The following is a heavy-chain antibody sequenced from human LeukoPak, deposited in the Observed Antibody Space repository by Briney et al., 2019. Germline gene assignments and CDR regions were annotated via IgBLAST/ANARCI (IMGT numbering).Heavy chain of an antibody. J-gene: IGHJ4*02. CDR3: ARGYYYDSSGYSY. CDR1: GGSFSGYY. Sequence: PSETLSLTCAVYGGSFSGYYWSWIRQPPGKGLEWIGEINHSGSTSYNPSLKSRVTISVDTSKNQFSLKLSSVTAADTAVYYCARGYYYDSSGYSYWGQGTLVTVSS. CDR2: INHSGST. D-gene: IGHD3-22*01. V-gene: IGHV4-34*01.